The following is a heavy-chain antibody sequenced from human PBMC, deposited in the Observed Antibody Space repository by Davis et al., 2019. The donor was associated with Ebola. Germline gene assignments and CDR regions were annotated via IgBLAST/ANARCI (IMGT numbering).Heavy chain of an antibody. CDR2: INPNSGGT. CDR3: ASHCGGDCYTSG. V-gene: IGHV1-2*06. J-gene: IGHJ4*02. CDR1: GYTFTAYY. Sequence: ASVTVSCKASGYTFTAYYLHWMRQAPGQGLEWMGQINPNSGGTKYAQKFQGRVTMTRDTSISTAYMVLSRLRSADTAVYYCASHCGGDCYTSGWGQGTLVTVSS. D-gene: IGHD2-21*02.